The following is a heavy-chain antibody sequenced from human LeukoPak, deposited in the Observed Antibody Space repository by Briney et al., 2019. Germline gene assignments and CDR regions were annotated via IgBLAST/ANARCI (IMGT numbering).Heavy chain of an antibody. D-gene: IGHD2-15*01. CDR3: AREAKYCSGGSCYSVDY. J-gene: IGHJ4*02. CDR2: ISGSGGTT. V-gene: IGHV3-23*01. Sequence: QAGGSLRLSCAASGLIFNTYGMNWVRQAPGKGPEWVSSISGSGGTTYYADSVKGRFTISRDNAKNSLYLQMNSLRAEDTALYYCAREAKYCSGGSCYSVDYWGQGTLVTVSS. CDR1: GLIFNTYG.